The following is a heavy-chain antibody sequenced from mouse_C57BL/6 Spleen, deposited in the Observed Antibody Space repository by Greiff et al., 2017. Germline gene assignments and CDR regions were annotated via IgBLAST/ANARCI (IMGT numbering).Heavy chain of an antibody. V-gene: IGHV1-64*01. CDR2: IHPNSGST. J-gene: IGHJ4*01. Sequence: QVQLKQPGAELVKPGASVKLSCKASGYTFTSYWMHWVKQRPGQGLEWIGMIHPNSGSTNYNEKFKSKATLTVDKSSSTAYMQLSSLTSEDSAVYYCARRQIYDGYYGGDAMDYWGQGTSVTVSS. CDR1: GYTFTSYW. D-gene: IGHD2-3*01. CDR3: ARRQIYDGYYGGDAMDY.